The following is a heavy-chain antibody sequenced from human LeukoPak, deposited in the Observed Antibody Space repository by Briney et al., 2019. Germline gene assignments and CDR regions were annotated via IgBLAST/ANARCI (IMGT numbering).Heavy chain of an antibody. CDR3: AREDYYDSSGYDY. J-gene: IGHJ4*02. V-gene: IGHV3-21*06. CDR2: ISSRSSYI. Sequence: GGSLRLSCAASGFTFSSYSMNWVRQAPGKGLEWVSSISSRSSYIYYADSVKGRFTISRDNAKNSLYLQMNSLRAEDTAVYYCAREDYYDSSGYDYWGQETLVTVSS. D-gene: IGHD3-22*01. CDR1: GFTFSSYS.